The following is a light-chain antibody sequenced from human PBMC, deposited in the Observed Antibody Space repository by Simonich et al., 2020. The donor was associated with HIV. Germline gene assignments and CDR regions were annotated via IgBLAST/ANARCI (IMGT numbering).Light chain of an antibody. CDR3: QQYGSSPT. Sequence: EIVLTQSPGTLSLSPGERATLSCRASQSVSIRYFAWYQQKPGQAPRLLICSTSSRATGIPDRFSGSGSGTDFTLTISRLEPEDFAVYYCQQYGSSPTFGQGTKVEIK. V-gene: IGKV3-20*01. CDR2: STS. CDR1: QSVSIRY. J-gene: IGKJ1*01.